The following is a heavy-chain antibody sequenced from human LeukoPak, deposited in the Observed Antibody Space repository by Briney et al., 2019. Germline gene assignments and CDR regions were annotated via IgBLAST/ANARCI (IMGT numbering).Heavy chain of an antibody. Sequence: GGSLRLSCAASGFTFSSYSMNWVRQAPGKGLEWVSSISSSSSYIYYADSVKGRFTISRDNSKNTLYLQMNSLRAEDTAVYYCAKDGGGITFDFWGQGTLVTVSS. CDR3: AKDGGGITFDF. J-gene: IGHJ4*02. CDR1: GFTFSSYS. CDR2: ISSSSSYI. V-gene: IGHV3-21*01. D-gene: IGHD1-1*01.